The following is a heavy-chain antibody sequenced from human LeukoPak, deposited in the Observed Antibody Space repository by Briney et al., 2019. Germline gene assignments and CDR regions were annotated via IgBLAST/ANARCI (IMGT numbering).Heavy chain of an antibody. CDR2: ISSSSSTI. D-gene: IGHD4-11*01. CDR1: GFTFSSYS. CDR3: ARDGGGTVTPGYYGMDV. Sequence: GSLRLSCAASGFTFSSYSMNWVRQAPGKGLEWVSYISSSSSTIYYADSVKGRFTISRDNAKDSLYLQMNSLRAEDTAVYYCARDGGGTVTPGYYGMDVWGQGTTVTVSS. J-gene: IGHJ6*02. V-gene: IGHV3-48*01.